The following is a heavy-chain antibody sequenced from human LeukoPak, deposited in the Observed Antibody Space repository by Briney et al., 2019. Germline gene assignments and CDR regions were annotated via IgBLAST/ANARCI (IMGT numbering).Heavy chain of an antibody. CDR3: ARDYCSGGRCYSIPGY. V-gene: IGHV3-30-3*01. D-gene: IGHD2-15*01. Sequence: PGRSLRLSCAASGFTFSTYAMHWVRQAPAKGLEGVAVISYDGSNKYYADSVKGRFTISRDNSKHALYLQMNSLRAEDTAVYYCARDYCSGGRCYSIPGYWGQGTLVTVSS. CDR2: ISYDGSNK. CDR1: GFTFSTYA. J-gene: IGHJ4*02.